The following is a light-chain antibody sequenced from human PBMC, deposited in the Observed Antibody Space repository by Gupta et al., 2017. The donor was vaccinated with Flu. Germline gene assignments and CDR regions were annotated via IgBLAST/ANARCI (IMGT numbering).Light chain of an antibody. J-gene: IGLJ2*01. CDR2: KDS. CDR3: QSADSSGTYFVV. Sequence: SYELTQPPSVSVSPGQTARITCSGDALPKQYAYWYQQKPGQAPVLLIYKDSKGPSGIPERFSGSSSGTTVTLTISGVQAEDEADYYCQSADSSGTYFVVFGGGTKLTVL. V-gene: IGLV3-25*02. CDR1: ALPKQY.